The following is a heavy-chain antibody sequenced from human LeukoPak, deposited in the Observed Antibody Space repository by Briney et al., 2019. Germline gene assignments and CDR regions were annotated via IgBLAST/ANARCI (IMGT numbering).Heavy chain of an antibody. D-gene: IGHD3-10*01. V-gene: IGHV1-24*01. CDR3: ARVAYGDGYFDY. J-gene: IGHJ4*02. Sequence: ASVKVSCKVSGYTLTELSMHWVRQAPGKGLEWMGGFDPEDGETIYAQKFQGRVTMTRDTSTSTVYMELSSLRSEDTAVYYCARVAYGDGYFDYWGQGTLVTVSS. CDR1: GYTLTELS. CDR2: FDPEDGET.